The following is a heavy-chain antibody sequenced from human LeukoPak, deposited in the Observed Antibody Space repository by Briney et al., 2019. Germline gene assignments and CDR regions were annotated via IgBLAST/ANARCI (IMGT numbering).Heavy chain of an antibody. CDR1: GFTFSSYS. D-gene: IGHD6-13*01. CDR3: ARDRGIAAAGTRWFDP. V-gene: IGHV3-48*02. CDR2: ISSSSSTI. Sequence: GRSLRLSCAASGFTFSSYSMNWVRQAPGKGLEWVSYISSSSSTIYYADSVKGRFTISRDNAKNSLYLQMNSLRDEDTAVYYCARDRGIAAAGTRWFDPWGQGTLVTVSS. J-gene: IGHJ5*02.